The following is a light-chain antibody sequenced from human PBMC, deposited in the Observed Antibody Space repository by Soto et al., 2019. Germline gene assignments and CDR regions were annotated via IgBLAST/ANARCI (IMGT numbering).Light chain of an antibody. CDR1: QGISSW. CDR3: QQYNSYRIT. CDR2: DAS. Sequence: IRMTQSPSSLSASTGDRVTITCRASQGISSWLAWYQQKPGKAPKLLIYDASSLESGVPSRFSGSGSGTEFTLTISSLQPDDFATYYCQQYNSYRITFGQGTRLEIK. J-gene: IGKJ5*01. V-gene: IGKV1-5*01.